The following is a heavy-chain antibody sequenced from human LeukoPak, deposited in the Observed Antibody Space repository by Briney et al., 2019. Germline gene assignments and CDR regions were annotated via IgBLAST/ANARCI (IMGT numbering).Heavy chain of an antibody. CDR1: GFTFDDYA. V-gene: IGHV3-43*02. D-gene: IGHD3-3*01. J-gene: IGHJ4*02. CDR2: ISGDGGST. CDR3: ARAYDFWSGYYTGIDY. Sequence: PGGSLRLSCAASGFTFDDYAMHWVRQAPGKGLEWVSLISGDGGSTYYADSVKGRFTISRDNSKNSLYLQMNSLRAEDTAVYYCARAYDFWSGYYTGIDYWGQGTLVTVSS.